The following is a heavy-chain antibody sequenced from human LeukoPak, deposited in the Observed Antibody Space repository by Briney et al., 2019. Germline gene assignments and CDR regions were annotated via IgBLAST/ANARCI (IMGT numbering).Heavy chain of an antibody. D-gene: IGHD6-19*01. CDR3: AKARIAVAGRFDY. Sequence: PGGSLRLSCAASGFTFSSYGMHWVRQAPGKGLEWVAFIRYDGSNKYYADSVKGRFTISRDNSKNTLYLQMNSLRAEDTAVYYCAKARIAVAGRFDYWGQGTLVTVSS. J-gene: IGHJ4*02. CDR1: GFTFSSYG. V-gene: IGHV3-30*02. CDR2: IRYDGSNK.